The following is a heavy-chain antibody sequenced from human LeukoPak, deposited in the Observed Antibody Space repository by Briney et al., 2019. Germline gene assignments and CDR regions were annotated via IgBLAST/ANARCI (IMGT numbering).Heavy chain of an antibody. CDR2: INPNTGGT. J-gene: IGHJ4*02. CDR3: ARDDSFQFDS. V-gene: IGHV1-2*02. D-gene: IGHD5-18*01. CDR1: GGTFTAYY. Sequence: ASVKVSCKASGGTFTAYYMHWVRQAPGQGLEWMGWINPNTGGTNYAQKFQGRVTMTRATSISTAYMELSSLTSDDTAVYYCARDDSFQFDSWGQGTLVTVSS.